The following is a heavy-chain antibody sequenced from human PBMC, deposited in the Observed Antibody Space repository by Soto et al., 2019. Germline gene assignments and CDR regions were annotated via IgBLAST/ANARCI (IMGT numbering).Heavy chain of an antibody. Sequence: SETLSLTCTVSGGSISSYYWSWIRQPAGKGLEWIGRIYTSGSTNYNPSLKSRVTMSVDTSKNQFSLRLSSVPAADTAVYYCARVGYYDSSGRGYYYYGMDVWGQGTTVTVSS. CDR3: ARVGYYDSSGRGYYYYGMDV. CDR1: GGSISSYY. V-gene: IGHV4-4*07. CDR2: IYTSGST. J-gene: IGHJ6*02. D-gene: IGHD3-22*01.